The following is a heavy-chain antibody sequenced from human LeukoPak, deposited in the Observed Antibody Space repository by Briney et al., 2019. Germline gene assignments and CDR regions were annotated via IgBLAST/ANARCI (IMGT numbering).Heavy chain of an antibody. V-gene: IGHV3-30-3*01. CDR1: GFTFSSYA. J-gene: IGHJ4*02. Sequence: GGSLRLSCAASGFTFSSYAMHWVRQAPGRGLEWVAVISYDGSNKYYADSVKGRFTISRDNSKNTLYLQMNSLRAEDTAVYYCARGVFGYCSGGSCSTIDYWGQGTLVTVSS. CDR2: ISYDGSNK. D-gene: IGHD2-15*01. CDR3: ARGVFGYCSGGSCSTIDY.